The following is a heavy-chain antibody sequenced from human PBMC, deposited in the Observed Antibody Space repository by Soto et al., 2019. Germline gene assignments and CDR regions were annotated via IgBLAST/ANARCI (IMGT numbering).Heavy chain of an antibody. CDR3: IRGDGDYHDGNGYLGRH. Sequence: GGSMRLSCAASGFSLSGYGRHWVRQTPGKGLEWVSFISYDGSNRYYADSVKGRFTISRDNAKNTLYLQMNSLRAEDTAVYYCIRGDGDYHDGNGYLGRHWGQGTLVTVSS. J-gene: IGHJ4*02. CDR2: ISYDGSNR. D-gene: IGHD3-22*01. V-gene: IGHV3-30*03. CDR1: GFSLSGYG.